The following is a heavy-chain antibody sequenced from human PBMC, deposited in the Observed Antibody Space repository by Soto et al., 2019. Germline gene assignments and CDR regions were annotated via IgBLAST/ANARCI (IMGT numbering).Heavy chain of an antibody. CDR1: GGTFSSYT. Sequence: QVQLVQSGAEVKKPGSSVKVSCKASGGTFSSYTISWVRQAPGQGLEWMGRIIPILGIANYAQKFQGRVTITADKSTSTAYMELSSLRSEDTAVYYCGTDGYPDYYYYGMDVWGQGTTVTVSS. V-gene: IGHV1-69*02. J-gene: IGHJ6*02. CDR2: IIPILGIA. D-gene: IGHD5-12*01. CDR3: GTDGYPDYYYYGMDV.